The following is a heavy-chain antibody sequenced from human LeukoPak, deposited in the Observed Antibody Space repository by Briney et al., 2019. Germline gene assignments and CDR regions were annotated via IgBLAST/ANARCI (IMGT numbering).Heavy chain of an antibody. V-gene: IGHV4-39*01. J-gene: IGHJ4*02. Sequence: SETLSLTYTVTGDSISGSSYYWGWIRQPPGKGLEWIGSIYYSGSTYYNPSLKSRVTISVDTSKNQFSLKLSSVTAADTAVYYCARHVAHSTVTPFDYWGQGTLVTVSS. CDR3: ARHVAHSTVTPFDY. CDR1: GDSISGSSYY. D-gene: IGHD4-17*01. CDR2: IYYSGST.